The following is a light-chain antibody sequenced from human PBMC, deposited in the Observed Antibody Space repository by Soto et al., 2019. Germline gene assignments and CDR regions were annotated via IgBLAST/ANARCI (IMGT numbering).Light chain of an antibody. J-gene: IGKJ1*01. Sequence: DIQMTQSPSTLSAYVGDRGTITCRASQSISTWLAWYQQKPGKAPKLLIYDASSLESGVPSRFSGSGSGTDFTLTISSLQPDDFATYYCQQYNTYSPWTFGQGTKVEIK. CDR2: DAS. CDR3: QQYNTYSPWT. CDR1: QSISTW. V-gene: IGKV1-5*01.